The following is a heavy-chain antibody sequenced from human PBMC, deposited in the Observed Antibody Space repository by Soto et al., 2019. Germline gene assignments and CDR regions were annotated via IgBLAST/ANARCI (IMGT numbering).Heavy chain of an antibody. J-gene: IGHJ6*02. D-gene: IGHD6-19*01. Sequence: GGSLRLSCAASGFTFSDYYMSWIRQAPGKGLEWVSYISSSGSTIYYADSVKGRFTISRDNAKNSLYLQMNSLRAEDTAVYYCARHLNASQWLGYYGMDVWGQGTTVTVSS. CDR1: GFTFSDYY. CDR2: ISSSGSTI. CDR3: ARHLNASQWLGYYGMDV. V-gene: IGHV3-11*01.